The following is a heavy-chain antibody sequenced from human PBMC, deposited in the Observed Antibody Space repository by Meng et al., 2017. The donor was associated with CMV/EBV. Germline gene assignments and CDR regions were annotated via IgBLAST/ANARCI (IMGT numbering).Heavy chain of an antibody. D-gene: IGHD1-26*01. CDR3: TTDPAEWELPFDY. Sequence: GGSLRLSCAASGFTFSSYAMSWVRQAPGKGLEWVGRIKSKTDGGTTDYAAPVKGRFTISRDDSKNTLYLQMNSLKTEDTAVYYCTTDPAEWELPFDYWGQGTLVTVSS. V-gene: IGHV3-15*01. CDR2: IKSKTDGGTT. J-gene: IGHJ4*02. CDR1: GFTFSSYA.